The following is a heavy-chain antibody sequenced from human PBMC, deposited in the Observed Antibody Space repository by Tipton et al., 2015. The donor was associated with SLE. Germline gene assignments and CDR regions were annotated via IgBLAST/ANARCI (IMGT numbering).Heavy chain of an antibody. CDR2: INHSGST. CDR3: ARVGGSYRYHHWFDP. V-gene: IGHV4-38-2*01. Sequence: TLSLTCAVSGYSISSGYYWGWIRQPPGKGLEWIGEINHSGSTNYNPSLKSRVTISVDTSKNQFSLKLSSVTAADTAVYYCARVGGSYRYHHWFDPWGQGTLVTVSS. CDR1: GYSISSGYY. D-gene: IGHD3-16*02. J-gene: IGHJ5*02.